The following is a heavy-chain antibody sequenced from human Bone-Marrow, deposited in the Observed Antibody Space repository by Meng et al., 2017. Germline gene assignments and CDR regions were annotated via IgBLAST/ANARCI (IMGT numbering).Heavy chain of an antibody. Sequence: ASVKVSCKASGYNFIAYWVYWVRQAPGQGLEWIGWVNPNGGGTNYAHKFLGRVTVTRDTSTTTVYMEMSSLTYDDTAVYYCAVLEGGWGQGKPVNVSS. CDR2: VNPNGGGT. CDR1: GYNFIAYW. J-gene: IGHJ4*02. CDR3: AVLEGG. V-gene: IGHV1-2*07. D-gene: IGHD2-8*02.